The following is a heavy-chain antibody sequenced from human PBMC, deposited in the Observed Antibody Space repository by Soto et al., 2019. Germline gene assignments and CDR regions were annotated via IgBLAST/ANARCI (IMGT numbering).Heavy chain of an antibody. J-gene: IGHJ3*01. V-gene: IGHV3-7*01. D-gene: IGHD6-19*01. CDR3: ARPLGWRDAFDF. CDR1: GFTFSSYW. Sequence: EVQLVESGGGLVRPGGSLRLSCAASGFTFSSYWMTWVRQAPGKGLEWVANIKHDESDEYYVDSVKGRFTISRDNAKNSLYLQMNSLRAEDTAVYYCARPLGWRDAFDFWAQGTMVTVSS. CDR2: IKHDESDE.